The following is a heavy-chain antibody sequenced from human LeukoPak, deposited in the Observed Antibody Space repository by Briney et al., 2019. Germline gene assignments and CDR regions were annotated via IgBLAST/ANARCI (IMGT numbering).Heavy chain of an antibody. Sequence: GGSLRLSCAASGFTFSSYAMSWFREAPGKGLEWVSAISGSGGSTYYADSVKGRFTISRDNSKNTLYLQMNSLRAEDTAVYYCAFQVVKYYFDYWGQGTLVTVSS. CDR3: AFQVVKYYFDY. J-gene: IGHJ4*02. CDR2: ISGSGGST. V-gene: IGHV3-23*01. CDR1: GFTFSSYA. D-gene: IGHD3-22*01.